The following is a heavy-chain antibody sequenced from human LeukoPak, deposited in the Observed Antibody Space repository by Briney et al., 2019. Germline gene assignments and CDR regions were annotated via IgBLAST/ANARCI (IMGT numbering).Heavy chain of an antibody. J-gene: IGHJ6*03. CDR1: GFTFSNYG. CDR3: ARVKDPGGYYYYYYMDI. D-gene: IGHD3-16*01. Sequence: PGGSLRLSCVGSGFTFSNYGMYWARQAPGKGLEWVSSISSSSSYIYYADSVKGRFTISRDNAKKSVYLQMNSLRAEDTAVYYCARVKDPGGYYYYYYMDIWGKGNTVTVSS. CDR2: ISSSSSYI. V-gene: IGHV3-21*01.